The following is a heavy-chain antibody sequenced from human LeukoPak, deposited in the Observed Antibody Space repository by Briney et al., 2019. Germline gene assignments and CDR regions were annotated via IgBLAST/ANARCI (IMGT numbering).Heavy chain of an antibody. CDR2: ISSSSSYI. CDR3: ARDGGQYYYGSGSYYNDFDY. V-gene: IGHV3-21*01. J-gene: IGHJ4*02. D-gene: IGHD3-10*01. Sequence: GGSLRPSCAASGFTFSGYSMNWVRQAPGKGLEWVSSISSSSSYIYYADSVKGRFTISRDNAKNSLYLQMNSLRAEDTAVYYCARDGGQYYYGSGSYYNDFDYWGQGTLVTVSS. CDR1: GFTFSGYS.